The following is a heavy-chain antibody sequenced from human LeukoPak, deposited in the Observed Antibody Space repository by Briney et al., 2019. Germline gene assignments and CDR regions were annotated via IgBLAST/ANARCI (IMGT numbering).Heavy chain of an antibody. J-gene: IGHJ4*02. CDR3: AKARGSSVYEQFDY. Sequence: PGGSLRLSCAASGFAFSTYAMTWVRQAPEKGLQWVSTICTSGRATYYADSVEGRFTISRDNSKNTLYLQMNSLRADDTAVYCCAKARGSSVYEQFDYWGQGTQVTVSP. D-gene: IGHD5/OR15-5a*01. V-gene: IGHV3-23*01. CDR2: ICTSGRAT. CDR1: GFAFSTYA.